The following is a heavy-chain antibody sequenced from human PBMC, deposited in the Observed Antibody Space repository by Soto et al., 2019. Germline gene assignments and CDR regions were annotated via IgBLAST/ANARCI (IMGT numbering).Heavy chain of an antibody. CDR3: AKDSALGGFDWLLPYFDY. V-gene: IGHV3-30*18. J-gene: IGHJ4*02. D-gene: IGHD3-9*01. Sequence: QVQLVESGGGVVQPGRSLRLSCAASGFTFSSYGMHWVRQAPGKGLEWVAVISYDGSNKYYADSVKGRFTISRDNSKNTLYLQMNSLRAEDTAVYYCAKDSALGGFDWLLPYFDYWGQGTLVTVSS. CDR1: GFTFSSYG. CDR2: ISYDGSNK.